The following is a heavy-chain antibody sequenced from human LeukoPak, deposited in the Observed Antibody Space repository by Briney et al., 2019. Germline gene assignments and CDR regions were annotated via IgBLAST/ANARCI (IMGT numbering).Heavy chain of an antibody. Sequence: GGSLRLSCAASGFTFSSYSMNWVRQAPGKGLEWVSYISSSSSTIYYADSVKGRFTISRDNAKNSLYLQMNSLRAEDTAVYYCARDLVAARPEEVGEDYWGQGTLVTVSS. CDR1: GFTFSSYS. D-gene: IGHD6-6*01. V-gene: IGHV3-48*01. CDR2: ISSSSSTI. J-gene: IGHJ4*02. CDR3: ARDLVAARPEEVGEDY.